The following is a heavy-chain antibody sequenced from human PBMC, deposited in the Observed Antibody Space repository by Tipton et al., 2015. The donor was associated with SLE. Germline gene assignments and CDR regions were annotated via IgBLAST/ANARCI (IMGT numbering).Heavy chain of an antibody. CDR2: INSDGSST. CDR3: AGEGGSGWYYFDY. D-gene: IGHD6-19*01. J-gene: IGHJ4*02. CDR1: GFTFSSYW. V-gene: IGHV3-74*01. Sequence: GSLRLSCAASGFTFSSYWMHWVRQAPGKGLVWVSRINSDGSSTSYADSVKGRFTISRDNSKNTLYLQMNSLRAEDTAVYYCAGEGGSGWYYFDYWGQGTLVTVSS.